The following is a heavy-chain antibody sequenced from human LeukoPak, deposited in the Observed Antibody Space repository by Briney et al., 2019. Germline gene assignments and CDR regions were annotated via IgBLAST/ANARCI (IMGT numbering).Heavy chain of an antibody. Sequence: ASVKVSCKTSGYIFTGYWIHWVRQAPGQGLEWMGFINPNSGNTNYAQKFQGRVTMTRDMSISTAYLELSSLTSDDTAVYYCAREMRPATTTLVAYWGQGNLFTVSS. J-gene: IGHJ4*02. D-gene: IGHD1-1*01. V-gene: IGHV1-2*02. CDR1: GYIFTGYW. CDR2: INPNSGNT. CDR3: AREMRPATTTLVAY.